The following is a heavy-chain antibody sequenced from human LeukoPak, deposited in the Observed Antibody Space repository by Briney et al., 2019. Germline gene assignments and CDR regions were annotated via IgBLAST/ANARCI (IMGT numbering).Heavy chain of an antibody. CDR1: GGSISSYY. V-gene: IGHV4-4*08. Sequence: PSETLSLTCTVSGGSISSYYWSWIRQPPGKGLEWIGYIYTSGSTNYNPSLKSRVTMSVDTSKNQFSLKLSSVTAADTAVYYCARDRDYYGSGSYFDYWGQGTLVTVSS. J-gene: IGHJ4*02. CDR2: IYTSGST. CDR3: ARDRDYYGSGSYFDY. D-gene: IGHD3-10*01.